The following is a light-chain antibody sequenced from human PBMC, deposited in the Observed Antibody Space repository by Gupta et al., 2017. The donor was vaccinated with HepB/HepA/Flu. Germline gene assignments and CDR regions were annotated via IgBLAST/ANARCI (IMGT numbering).Light chain of an antibody. J-gene: IGLJ3*02. CDR2: GKN. Sequence: SSELTQDPAVSVALGQTVRITCQGDSLRTYYPSWYRRKPGQAPILVILGKNIRASGIPDRCSGSSSGNTASFTITGTQAEDEAYDDWNSRDTSSDHWVFGGGTKLTVL. CDR1: SLRTYY. V-gene: IGLV3-19*01. CDR3: NSRDTSSDHWV.